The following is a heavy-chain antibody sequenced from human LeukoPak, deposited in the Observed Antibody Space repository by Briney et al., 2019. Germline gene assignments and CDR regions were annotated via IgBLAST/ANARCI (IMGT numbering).Heavy chain of an antibody. V-gene: IGHV3-7*04. CDR1: GFTFSSYW. J-gene: IGHJ4*02. CDR2: IKQDGSEK. CDR3: ARVPDGDYTVYYFDY. Sequence: PGGSLRLSRAASGFTFSSYWMSWVRQAPGKGLEWVANIKQDGSEKYYVDSVKGRFTISRDNAKNSLYLQMNSLRAEDTAVYYCARVPDGDYTVYYFDYWGQGTLVTVSS. D-gene: IGHD4-17*01.